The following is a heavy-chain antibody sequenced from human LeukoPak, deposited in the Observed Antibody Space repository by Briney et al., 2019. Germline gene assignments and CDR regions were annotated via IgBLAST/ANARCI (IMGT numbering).Heavy chain of an antibody. Sequence: PGGSLRLSCAASGFSFSNYEMNWVRQAPGKGLEWISYITASSTTIYYADSVKGRFTISRDNAKNSLYLQMNGLRGEDTAAYYCASLQLSPYYYYYGMDVWGQGTTVTVSS. D-gene: IGHD3-16*02. J-gene: IGHJ6*02. V-gene: IGHV3-48*03. CDR1: GFSFSNYE. CDR3: ASLQLSPYYYYYGMDV. CDR2: ITASSTTI.